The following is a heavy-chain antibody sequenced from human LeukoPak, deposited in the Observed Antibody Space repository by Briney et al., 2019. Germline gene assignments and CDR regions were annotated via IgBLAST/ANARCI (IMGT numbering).Heavy chain of an antibody. J-gene: IGHJ5*02. Sequence: PSETLSLTCTVSGGSISSSNWWSWVRQPPGKGLEWIGEIYHSGSTNYNPSLKSRVTISVDKSKNQFSLKLSSVTAADTAVYYCAREKGIAAAGRGSPFWFDPWGQGTLVTVSS. CDR2: IYHSGST. V-gene: IGHV4-4*02. CDR3: AREKGIAAAGRGSPFWFDP. CDR1: GGSISSSNW. D-gene: IGHD6-13*01.